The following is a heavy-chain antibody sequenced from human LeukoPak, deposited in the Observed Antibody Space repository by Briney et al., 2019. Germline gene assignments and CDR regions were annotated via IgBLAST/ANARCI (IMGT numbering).Heavy chain of an antibody. CDR3: ARGGYYYDSSGYLIHDY. V-gene: IGHV1-2*02. CDR2: INPNSGGT. D-gene: IGHD3-22*01. J-gene: IGHJ4*02. Sequence: ASVKVSCKASGYTFTGYYMHWVRQAPGQGLEWMGWINPNSGGTNYAQKFQGRVTMTRDTSIGTAYMELSRLRSDDTAVYYCARGGYYYDSSGYLIHDYWGQGTLVTVSS. CDR1: GYTFTGYY.